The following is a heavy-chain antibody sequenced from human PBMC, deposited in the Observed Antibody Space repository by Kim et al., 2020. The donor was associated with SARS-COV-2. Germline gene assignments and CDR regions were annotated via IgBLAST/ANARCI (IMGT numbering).Heavy chain of an antibody. J-gene: IGHJ6*02. V-gene: IGHV3-33*05. CDR2: ISYDGSNK. Sequence: GGSLRLSCAASGFTFSSYGMHWVRQAPGKGLEWVAVISYDGSNKYYADSVKGRFTISRDNSKNTLYLQMNSLRAEDTAVYYCARGTPLGMDVWGQGTTVTVSS. CDR1: GFTFSSYG. CDR3: ARGTPLGMDV.